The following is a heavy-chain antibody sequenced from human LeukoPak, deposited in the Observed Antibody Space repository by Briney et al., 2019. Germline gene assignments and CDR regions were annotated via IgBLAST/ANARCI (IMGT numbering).Heavy chain of an antibody. CDR3: VRDREPIFTYGLGY. V-gene: IGHV3-74*01. Sequence: GGSLRLSCAASGFTFSSYWMHWFRQAPGKGLVWVSRISSDERSTSYADSVKGRFTISRDNAKNTLYLQMNSLRAEDTAVYYCVRDREPIFTYGLGYWGQGTLVTVSS. J-gene: IGHJ4*02. CDR2: ISSDERST. D-gene: IGHD3-10*01. CDR1: GFTFSSYW.